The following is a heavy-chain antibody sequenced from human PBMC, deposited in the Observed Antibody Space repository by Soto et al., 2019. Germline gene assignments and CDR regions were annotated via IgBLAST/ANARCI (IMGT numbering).Heavy chain of an antibody. Sequence: DVELSESGGGLVQPGGSLRLSCAASGFNFRSYAMSWVRRAPGKGLEWVSAISGSGGTSYIADSVRGQFTISRDNSKNTIYLQLSSLRVEDTAEYFCANGRGSSGTIDYWGHGTLVTVSS. D-gene: IGHD6-13*01. J-gene: IGHJ4*01. CDR2: ISGSGGTS. CDR3: ANGRGSSGTIDY. V-gene: IGHV3-23*01. CDR1: GFNFRSYA.